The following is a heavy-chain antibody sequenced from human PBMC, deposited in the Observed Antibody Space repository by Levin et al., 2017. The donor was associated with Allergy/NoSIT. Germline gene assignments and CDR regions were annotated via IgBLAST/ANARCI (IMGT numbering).Heavy chain of an antibody. Sequence: GGSLRLSCAASGFTFSSYAMSWGRQAPGKGLEWVSVISGSGGSTYYADSVKGRFTISRDNSKNTLYLQMNSLRAEDTAVYYCAKVYYYDSSGYHKGPSDYWGQGTLVTVSS. D-gene: IGHD3-22*01. V-gene: IGHV3-23*01. CDR2: ISGSGGST. CDR1: GFTFSSYA. J-gene: IGHJ4*02. CDR3: AKVYYYDSSGYHKGPSDY.